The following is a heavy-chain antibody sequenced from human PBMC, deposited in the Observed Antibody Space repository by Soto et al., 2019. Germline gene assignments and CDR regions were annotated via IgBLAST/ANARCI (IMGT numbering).Heavy chain of an antibody. CDR1: GLTFRSYA. D-gene: IGHD4-17*01. Sequence: EVQLLESGGGLVQPGGSLRLSCAASGLTFRSYAMTWVRQATGKGLEWGAAISGAGGSTYYGDSVKGRFTISRDNSRNTLYLQMDSRRAEDTAVYYCARDRGDVDHLGDYVRHPFDYWGQGTLVTVSS. V-gene: IGHV3-23*01. CDR2: ISGAGGST. CDR3: ARDRGDVDHLGDYVRHPFDY. J-gene: IGHJ4*02.